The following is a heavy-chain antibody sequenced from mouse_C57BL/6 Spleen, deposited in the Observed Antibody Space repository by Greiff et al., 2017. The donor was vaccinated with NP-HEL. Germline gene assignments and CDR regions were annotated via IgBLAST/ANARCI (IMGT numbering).Heavy chain of an antibody. CDR3: ARGRITTVVRDCYFDY. J-gene: IGHJ2*01. D-gene: IGHD1-1*01. V-gene: IGHV1-81*01. CDR1: GYTFTSYG. CDR2: IYPRSGNT. Sequence: QVQLQQSGAELVRPGASVKLSCKASGYTFTSYGISWVKQRPGQGLEWIGEIYPRSGNTYYNEKFKGKAPLTADKSSSTAYMQLRSLTSADSAIYFCARGRITTVVRDCYFDYWGQGTTLTVSS.